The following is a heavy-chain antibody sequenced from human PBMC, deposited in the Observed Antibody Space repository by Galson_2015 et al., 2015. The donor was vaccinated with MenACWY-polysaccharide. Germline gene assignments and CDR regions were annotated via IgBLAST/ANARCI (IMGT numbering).Heavy chain of an antibody. CDR2: INSDGSST. CDR1: GFTFTSYA. Sequence: SLRLSCAASGFTFTSYAMSWVRQAPGKGLEWVSAINSDGSSTSYADSVKGRFTISRDNAKNTLYLQMNSLRAEDTAVYYCARQPTYYVSGWGQGTLVTVSP. V-gene: IGHV3-74*01. CDR3: ARQPTYYVSG. D-gene: IGHD3-10*01. J-gene: IGHJ4*02.